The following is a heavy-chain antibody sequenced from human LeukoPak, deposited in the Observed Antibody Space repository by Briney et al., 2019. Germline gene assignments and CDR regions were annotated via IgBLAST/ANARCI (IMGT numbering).Heavy chain of an antibody. CDR3: AKDGARIQLWWFDY. V-gene: IGHV1-46*01. CDR1: GYTFTDYY. J-gene: IGHJ4*02. D-gene: IGHD1-1*01. Sequence: ASVKVSCKASGYTFTDYYMHWVRQAPGQGLEWMGIINPSGGGTRYAQRFQGRVTMTRDTSTSTVYMEVSSLRSEDTAVYYCAKDGARIQLWWFDYWGQGTLVTVSS. CDR2: INPSGGGT.